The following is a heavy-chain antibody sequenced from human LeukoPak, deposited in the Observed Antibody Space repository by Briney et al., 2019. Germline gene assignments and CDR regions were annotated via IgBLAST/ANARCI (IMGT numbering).Heavy chain of an antibody. D-gene: IGHD6-6*01. J-gene: IGHJ6*03. CDR2: INPNSGGT. CDR1: GYTFTGYY. V-gene: IGHV1-2*02. Sequence: RASVKVSCKASGYTFTGYYIHWVRQAPGQGLEWMGWINPNSGGTNYAQKFQGRVTMTRDTSISTAYMELSRLRSDDTAVYYCAKGTDSSGYYYYMDVWGKGTTVTVSS. CDR3: AKGTDSSGYYYYMDV.